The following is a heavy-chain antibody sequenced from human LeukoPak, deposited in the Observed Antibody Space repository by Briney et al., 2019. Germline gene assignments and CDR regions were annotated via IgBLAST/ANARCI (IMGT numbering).Heavy chain of an antibody. J-gene: IGHJ4*02. D-gene: IGHD3-10*01. CDR3: ARDGDVSGRYSQFDN. V-gene: IGHV3-33*01. CDR1: GFIFSHYG. CDR2: IWSDGNKK. Sequence: GGSLRLPCAASGFIFSHYGIHWVRQAPGKGLEWAAVIWSDGNKKYYADSVKGRFTISRDDSKNTVYLQMNSLTAEDTAVYYCARDGDVSGRYSQFDNWGQGTLVTVSS.